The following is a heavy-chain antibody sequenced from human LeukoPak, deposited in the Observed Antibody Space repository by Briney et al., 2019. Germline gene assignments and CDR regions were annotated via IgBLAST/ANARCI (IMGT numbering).Heavy chain of an antibody. Sequence: SETLSLTCTVSGYSISSGYYWGWIRQPSGKGLEWIGSIYHSGSTYYNPSLKSRVTISVDTSKNQFSLKLSSVTAADTAVYYCARVGYDSSGYYLYYYYYMDVWGKGTTVTVSS. D-gene: IGHD3-22*01. CDR3: ARVGYDSSGYYLYYYYYMDV. V-gene: IGHV4-38-2*02. CDR2: IYHSGST. CDR1: GYSISSGYY. J-gene: IGHJ6*03.